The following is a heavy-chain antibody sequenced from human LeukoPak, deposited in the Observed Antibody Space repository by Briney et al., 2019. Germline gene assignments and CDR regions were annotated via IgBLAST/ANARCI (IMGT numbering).Heavy chain of an antibody. Sequence: GGSLRLSCAASGFTFGSYTMHWVRQAPGKGLEWVAVISYDGGSIVYANSVKGRFTISRDNAKNSLFLQMNGLRSDDTAVYYCTRENYVPDSWGQGTLVTVSS. D-gene: IGHD3-10*02. CDR1: GFTFGSYT. J-gene: IGHJ5*02. CDR2: ISYDGGSI. V-gene: IGHV3-30-3*01. CDR3: TRENYVPDS.